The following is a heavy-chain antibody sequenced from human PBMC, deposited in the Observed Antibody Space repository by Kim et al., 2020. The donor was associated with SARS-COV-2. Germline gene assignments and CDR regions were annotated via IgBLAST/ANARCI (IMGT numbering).Heavy chain of an antibody. V-gene: IGHV7-4-1*02. J-gene: IGHJ5*02. CDR3: ARSAVAGLVGWFDP. Sequence: AQGFKGRFVFSLDPSVSTAYLQISSLKAEDTAVYYCARSAVAGLVGWFDPWGQGTLVTVSS. D-gene: IGHD6-19*01.